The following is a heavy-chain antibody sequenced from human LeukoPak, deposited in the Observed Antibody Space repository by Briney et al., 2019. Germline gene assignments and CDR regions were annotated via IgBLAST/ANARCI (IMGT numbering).Heavy chain of an antibody. V-gene: IGHV1-18*01. CDR3: ARGRAAADDFDF. CDR1: GYTFGSYS. D-gene: IGHD6-13*01. CDR2: VNTYNGDT. Sequence: GASVKVSCKASGYTFGSYSINWVRQAPGQGLAWLGWVNTYNGDTKYTQEFQGRVTLTTDSSTSTAYMELTSLRSDDTAIYYCARGRAAADDFDFWGQGTPVTVSS. J-gene: IGHJ4*02.